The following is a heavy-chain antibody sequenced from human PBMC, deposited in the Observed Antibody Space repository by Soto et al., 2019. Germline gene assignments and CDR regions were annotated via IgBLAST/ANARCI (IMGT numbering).Heavy chain of an antibody. V-gene: IGHV1-69*13. Sequence: SVKVSCKASGGTFSSYAISWVRQAPGQGLEWMGGIIPIFGTANYAQKFQGRVTITADESTSTAYMELSSLRSEDTAMYYCARQDLTNSSGWYPYYYGMDVWGQGTTVTVSS. D-gene: IGHD6-19*01. CDR3: ARQDLTNSSGWYPYYYGMDV. J-gene: IGHJ6*02. CDR1: GGTFSSYA. CDR2: IIPIFGTA.